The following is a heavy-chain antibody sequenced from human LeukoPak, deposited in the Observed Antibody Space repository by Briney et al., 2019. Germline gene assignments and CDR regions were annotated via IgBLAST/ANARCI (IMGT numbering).Heavy chain of an antibody. J-gene: IGHJ3*02. CDR1: GGSVSSGSYY. CDR3: ARDCSSTSCYTFGAFDI. V-gene: IGHV4-61*01. Sequence: PSETLSLTCTVSGGSVSSGSYYWSWIRQPPGKGLEWIGYIYYSGSTNYNPSLKSRVTISVDTSKNQFSLKLSSVTAADTAVYHCARDCSSTSCYTFGAFDIWGQGTMLTVSS. CDR2: IYYSGST. D-gene: IGHD2-2*02.